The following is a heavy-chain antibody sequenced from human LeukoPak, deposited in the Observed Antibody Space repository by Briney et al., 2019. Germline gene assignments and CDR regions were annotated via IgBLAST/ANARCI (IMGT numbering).Heavy chain of an antibody. Sequence: ASVKVSCKASGGTFSSYAISWVRQAPGQGLEWMGGIIPIFGTANCAQKFQGRVTITTDESTSTAYMELSSLRSEDTAVYYCATAGPSGYDLYYFDYWGQGTLVTVSS. CDR3: ATAGPSGYDLYYFDY. D-gene: IGHD5-12*01. V-gene: IGHV1-69*05. J-gene: IGHJ4*02. CDR2: IIPIFGTA. CDR1: GGTFSSYA.